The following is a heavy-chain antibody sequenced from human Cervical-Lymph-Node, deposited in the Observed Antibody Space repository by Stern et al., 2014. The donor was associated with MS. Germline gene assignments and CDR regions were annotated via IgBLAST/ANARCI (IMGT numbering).Heavy chain of an antibody. CDR2: ISSGGSYI. Sequence: EVQLEESGGGLVKPGGSLRLSWAASGFTFSSYSMNWVRQAPGKGLEGVASISSGGSYISYADSLKGRFTISRDNAKNSLYLQMNSLRAEDTAVYYCARGRGGNYRYYFDYWGQGTLVTVSS. CDR3: ARGRGGNYRYYFDY. V-gene: IGHV3-21*01. J-gene: IGHJ4*02. CDR1: GFTFSSYS. D-gene: IGHD4-23*01.